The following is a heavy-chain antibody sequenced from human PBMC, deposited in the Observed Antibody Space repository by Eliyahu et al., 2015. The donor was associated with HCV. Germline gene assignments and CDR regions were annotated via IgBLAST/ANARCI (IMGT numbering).Heavy chain of an antibody. Sequence: QVQLVGSGGGVVQPGRSLRXSGTRSGFTFSSFXLHWVRQAPGKGLEWVALIWYDGSNKYYADSVKGRFTISRDNSKNTVYXQMNSLRAEDTAVYYCVREGYWGQGTLVTVSS. CDR1: GFTFSSFX. V-gene: IGHV3-33*01. CDR2: IWYDGSNK. J-gene: IGHJ4*02. CDR3: VREGY.